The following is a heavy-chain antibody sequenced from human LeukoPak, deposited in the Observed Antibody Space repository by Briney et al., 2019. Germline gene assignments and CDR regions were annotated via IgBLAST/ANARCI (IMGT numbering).Heavy chain of an antibody. CDR3: ANFLDGSGSYYLYYYYGMDV. J-gene: IGHJ6*02. D-gene: IGHD3-10*01. CDR2: ISCDGSIK. CDR1: GFTFSSYG. Sequence: PLGGSLRLSCAASGFTFSSYGMHWVRPAPGKGLEWVAVISCDGSIKYYADSVKGRFTISRDNSKNTLYLQMSSLRAEDTAVYYCANFLDGSGSYYLYYYYGMDVWGQGTTVTVSS. V-gene: IGHV3-30*18.